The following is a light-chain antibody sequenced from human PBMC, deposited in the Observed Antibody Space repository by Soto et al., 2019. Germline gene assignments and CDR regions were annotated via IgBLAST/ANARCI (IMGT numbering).Light chain of an antibody. CDR1: QSVSSY. CDR3: HQYDNSPQT. V-gene: IGKV3D-15*01. CDR2: DAS. Sequence: EIVMTQSPATLSVSPGDRATLSCRASQSVSSYLAWYQQKPGQAPRLLIYDASNRATGIPARFSGSGSGTDFTLTISRLEPEDFAVYYCHQYDNSPQTFGQGTKVDNK. J-gene: IGKJ1*01.